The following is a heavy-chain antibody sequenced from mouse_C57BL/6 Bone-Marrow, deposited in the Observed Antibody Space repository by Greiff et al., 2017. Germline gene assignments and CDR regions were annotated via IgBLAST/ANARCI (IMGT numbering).Heavy chain of an antibody. Sequence: EVKLVESGGDLVKPGGSLQLSCAASGFTFSSYGLSWVRQTPDKRLEWVATISSGGSYTYYPDSVKGRFPISRDNAKNTLYLQMSSLKAEDTAMYYCARHDNDGFAYWGQGTLVTVSA. CDR3: ARHDNDGFAY. V-gene: IGHV5-6*01. D-gene: IGHD2-4*01. CDR2: ISSGGSYT. J-gene: IGHJ3*01. CDR1: GFTFSSYG.